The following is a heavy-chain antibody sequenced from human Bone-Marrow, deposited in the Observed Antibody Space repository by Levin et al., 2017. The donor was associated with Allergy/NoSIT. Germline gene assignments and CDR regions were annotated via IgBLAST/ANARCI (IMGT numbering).Heavy chain of an antibody. CDR2: IKQDGSER. CDR1: GITFSSYW. J-gene: IGHJ6*02. CDR3: ARDRESNSWPTQGGA. D-gene: IGHD3-10*01. V-gene: IGHV3-7*01. Sequence: GESLKISCAASGITFSSYWMSWVRQAPGKGLEWVANIKQDGSERNYVDSVKGRFTISRDNAKNSLYLQMSSLRAEDTAVYYCARDRESNSWPTQGGAWGQGTTVIVSS.